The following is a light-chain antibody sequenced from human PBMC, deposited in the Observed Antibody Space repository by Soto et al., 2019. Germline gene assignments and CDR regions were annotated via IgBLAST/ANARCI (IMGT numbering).Light chain of an antibody. Sequence: EIVLTQSPATLSLSPWERATLSCRASQGVSSYLAWYQQKPGQAPRLLIYDASNRATGIPARFSGSGPGTDFTLTISSLEPEDFAVYYCQQRSNWPLTFGGGTKVDIK. V-gene: IGKV3D-11*01. J-gene: IGKJ4*01. CDR3: QQRSNWPLT. CDR2: DAS. CDR1: QGVSSY.